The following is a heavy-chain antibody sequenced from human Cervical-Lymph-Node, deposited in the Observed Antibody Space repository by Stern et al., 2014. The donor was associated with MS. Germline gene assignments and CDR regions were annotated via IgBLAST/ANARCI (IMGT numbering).Heavy chain of an antibody. V-gene: IGHV1-3*04. D-gene: IGHD6-6*01. CDR1: GYNFKTYA. J-gene: IGHJ5*02. CDR2: IRTAYGTT. Sequence: VQLVESGTEVKKPGASVKLSCKGSGYNFKTYALHWVRQAPGQRLEWMGWIRTAYGTTEYSDNFQGRVIITSDISASTAYMVMKFLRSEDTAIYYCARQYSSRGWLDPWGQGTLVSVSS. CDR3: ARQYSSRGWLDP.